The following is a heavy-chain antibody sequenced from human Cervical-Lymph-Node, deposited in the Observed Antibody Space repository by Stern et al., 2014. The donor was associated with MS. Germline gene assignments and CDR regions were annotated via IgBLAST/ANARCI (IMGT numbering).Heavy chain of an antibody. V-gene: IGHV3-7*01. CDR3: ARLSLGY. CDR1: GFTFSNYW. CDR2: INHDGSDE. Sequence: EVQLEESGGGLVQPGGSLRLSCVASGFTFSNYWMSWVRQAPGKGLAWVAHINHDGSDEFYVDSVNGRFTISRDNAKHSLYLQMNSLRVEDTAVYYCARLSLGYWGQGILVTVSS. J-gene: IGHJ4*02.